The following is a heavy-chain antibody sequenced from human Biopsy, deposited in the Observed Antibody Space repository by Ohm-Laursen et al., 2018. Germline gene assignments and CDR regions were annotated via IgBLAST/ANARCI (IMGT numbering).Heavy chain of an antibody. CDR2: ICRNSAII. J-gene: IGHJ6*02. V-gene: IGHV3-9*01. Sequence: SSPRISCGAFWFTFFGYWIHSGPPPPGEGLGWGSGICRNSAIIDYADSVRGRFTISRDNARRFLFLQMNNLKSEDTAFYYCARDRGGARYGMDVWGRGTTVTVSS. CDR1: WFTFFGYW. D-gene: IGHD1-26*01. CDR3: ARDRGGARYGMDV.